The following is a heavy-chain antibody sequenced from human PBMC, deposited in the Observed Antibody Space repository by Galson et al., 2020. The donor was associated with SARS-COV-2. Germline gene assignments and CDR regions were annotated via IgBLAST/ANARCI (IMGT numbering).Heavy chain of an antibody. Sequence: TGGSLRLSCAASGFTFSSYGMPWVRQAPGKGLEWVAVLWYDGSNKYYADSVKGRFTISRDNSKNTLYLQMNSLRAEDTAVYYCARMRPYCSSTSCYHDYYGMDVWGQGTTVTVSS. V-gene: IGHV3-33*01. D-gene: IGHD2-2*01. CDR1: GFTFSSYG. CDR2: LWYDGSNK. J-gene: IGHJ6*02. CDR3: ARMRPYCSSTSCYHDYYGMDV.